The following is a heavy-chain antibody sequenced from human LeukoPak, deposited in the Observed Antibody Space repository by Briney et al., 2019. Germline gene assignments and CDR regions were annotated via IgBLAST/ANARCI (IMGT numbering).Heavy chain of an antibody. CDR1: GYTFTSFG. Sequence: ASVKVSCKASGYTFTSFGISWVRQAPGQGLEWMGWISPYNGNTNYPQKVQGRITVTTDTSTSTAYMELRSLRSDDPAVYYCARDKNRYDTRGDFWGQGTLVTVSS. D-gene: IGHD3-22*01. CDR2: ISPYNGNT. J-gene: IGHJ4*02. V-gene: IGHV1-18*01. CDR3: ARDKNRYDTRGDF.